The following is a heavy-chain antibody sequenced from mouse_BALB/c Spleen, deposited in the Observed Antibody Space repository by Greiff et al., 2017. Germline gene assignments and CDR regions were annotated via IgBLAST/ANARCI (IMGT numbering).Heavy chain of an antibody. J-gene: IGHJ1*01. D-gene: IGHD2-14*01. CDR3: AREGYYRYDEGYWYFDV. Sequence: VQLQQSGPELVKPGASVKIPCKASGYTFTDYNMDWVKQSHGKSLEWIGDINPNNGGTIYNQKFKGKATLTVDKSSSTAYMELRSLTSEDTAVYYCAREGYYRYDEGYWYFDVWGAGTTVTVSS. CDR1: GYTFTDYN. CDR2: INPNNGGT. V-gene: IGHV1-18*01.